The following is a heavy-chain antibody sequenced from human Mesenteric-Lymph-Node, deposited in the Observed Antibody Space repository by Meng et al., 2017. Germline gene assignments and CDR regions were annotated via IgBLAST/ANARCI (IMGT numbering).Heavy chain of an antibody. CDR1: GFTFSNYA. CDR3: ARGAVAGSSYHYYGMDV. CDR2: ISYDGYQE. D-gene: IGHD6-19*01. Sequence: GGSLRLSCAASGFTFSNYAVHWVRQAPGKGLEWVAVISYDGYQEFYGDSAKGRFTISRDSSKNTVFLQMNSLRPEDTAVYYCARGAVAGSSYHYYGMDVWGQGTTVTVSS. V-gene: IGHV3-30*04. J-gene: IGHJ6*02.